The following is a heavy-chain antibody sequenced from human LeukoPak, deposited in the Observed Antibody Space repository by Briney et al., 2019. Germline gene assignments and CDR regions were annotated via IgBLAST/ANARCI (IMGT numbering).Heavy chain of an antibody. Sequence: SVKVSCKAPGGTLSSYAISWVRQPPGQGLEWMGGIIPIFGTANYAQKFQGRVTITTDESTSTAYMELSSLRSEDTAVYYCARELRSAARGGYDYWGQGTLVTVSS. CDR3: ARELRSAARGGYDY. CDR2: IIPIFGTA. J-gene: IGHJ4*02. V-gene: IGHV1-69*05. D-gene: IGHD6-6*01. CDR1: GGTLSSYA.